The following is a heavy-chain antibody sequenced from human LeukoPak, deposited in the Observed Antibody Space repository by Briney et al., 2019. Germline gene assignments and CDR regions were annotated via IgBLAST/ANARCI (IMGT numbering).Heavy chain of an antibody. CDR1: GFTFSSYA. Sequence: GGCLRLSCAASGFTFSSYAMSWVRLAPGKGPEWVSAISGSGGSTYYADSVKGRFTISRDNSKNTLYLQMNSLRAEDTAVYYCAKYLAGSGLYYFDYWGQGTLVTVSS. D-gene: IGHD3-10*01. J-gene: IGHJ4*02. CDR2: ISGSGGST. V-gene: IGHV3-23*01. CDR3: AKYLAGSGLYYFDY.